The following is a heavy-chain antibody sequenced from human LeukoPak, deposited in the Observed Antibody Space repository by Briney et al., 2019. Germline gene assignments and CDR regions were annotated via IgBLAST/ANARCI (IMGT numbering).Heavy chain of an antibody. CDR2: INHSGST. CDR1: GGSFSGYY. V-gene: IGHV4-34*01. D-gene: IGHD3-16*02. J-gene: IGHJ5*02. CDR3: ARAYDYVWGSYRKSGEDWFDR. Sequence: PSETLSLTCAVYGGSFSGYYWSWIRQPPGKGLEWIGEINHSGSTNYNPSLKSRVTISVDTSKNQFSLKLSSVTAADTAVYYCARAYDYVWGSYRKSGEDWFDRWGQGTLVTVSS.